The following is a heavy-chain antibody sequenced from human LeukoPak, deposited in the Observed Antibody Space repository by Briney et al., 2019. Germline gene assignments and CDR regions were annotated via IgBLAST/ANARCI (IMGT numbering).Heavy chain of an antibody. CDR1: GGSISSYY. V-gene: IGHV4-59*01. CDR2: IYCSGST. D-gene: IGHD2-2*02. Sequence: PSETLSLTCTVSGGSISSYYWSWIRQPPGKGLEWIGYIYCSGSTNYNPSLKSRVTISVDTSKNQFSLKLSSVTAADTAVYYCARVPIVVVPAAISSYYYYYMDVWGKGTTVTVSS. J-gene: IGHJ6*03. CDR3: ARVPIVVVPAAISSYYYYYMDV.